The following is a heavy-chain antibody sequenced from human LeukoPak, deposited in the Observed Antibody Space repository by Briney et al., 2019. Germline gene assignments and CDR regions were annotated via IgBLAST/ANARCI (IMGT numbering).Heavy chain of an antibody. V-gene: IGHV3-21*01. D-gene: IGHD6-19*01. J-gene: IGHJ1*01. CDR1: GFTFDTYS. CDR3: ATTVAGTVEYFQH. Sequence: GGSLRLSCAASGFTFDTYSMSWVRQAPGKGLEWVSSISSSSSYIYYADSVKGRFTISRDNAKNSLYLQMNSLRAEDTAVYYCATTVAGTVEYFQHWGQGTLVTVSS. CDR2: ISSSSSYI.